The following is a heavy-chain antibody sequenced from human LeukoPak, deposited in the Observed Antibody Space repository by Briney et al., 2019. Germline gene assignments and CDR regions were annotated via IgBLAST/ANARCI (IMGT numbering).Heavy chain of an antibody. Sequence: PGGSLRLSCAASGFTFSSYWMSWVRQAPGKGLEWVANIKQDGSEKYYVDSVKGRFTISRDNAKNSLYLQMNSLRAEDTAVYYCAKDRLDTMLRGRYYFDSWGQGTLVTVSS. CDR1: GFTFSSYW. D-gene: IGHD3-10*01. CDR2: IKQDGSEK. CDR3: AKDRLDTMLRGRYYFDS. V-gene: IGHV3-7*04. J-gene: IGHJ4*02.